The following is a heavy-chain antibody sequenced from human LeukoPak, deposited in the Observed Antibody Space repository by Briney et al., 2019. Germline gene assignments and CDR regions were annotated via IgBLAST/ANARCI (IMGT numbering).Heavy chain of an antibody. V-gene: IGHV1-69*13. Sequence: SVKVSCKASGYTFTGYYMHWVRQAPGQGLEWMGGIIPIFGTANYAQKFQGRVTITADESTSTAYMELSSLRSEDTAVYYCANIVGATTRGSDYWGQGTLVTVSS. D-gene: IGHD1-26*01. CDR1: GYTFTGYY. CDR3: ANIVGATTRGSDY. CDR2: IIPIFGTA. J-gene: IGHJ4*02.